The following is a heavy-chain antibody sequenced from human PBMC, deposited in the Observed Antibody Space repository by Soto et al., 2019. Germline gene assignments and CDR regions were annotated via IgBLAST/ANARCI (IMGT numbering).Heavy chain of an antibody. CDR3: ARDVVVVPAAISWFDP. V-gene: IGHV4-61*01. D-gene: IGHD2-2*01. CDR2: IYYSGST. Sequence: QVQLQESGPGLVKPSETLSLTCTVSGGSVSSGSYYWSWIRQPPGKGLEWIGYIYYSGSTNYNPSLKSRVTISVDTSKNQFSLTPSSVTAADTAVYYCARDVVVVPAAISWFDPWGQGTLVTVSS. J-gene: IGHJ5*02. CDR1: GGSVSSGSYY.